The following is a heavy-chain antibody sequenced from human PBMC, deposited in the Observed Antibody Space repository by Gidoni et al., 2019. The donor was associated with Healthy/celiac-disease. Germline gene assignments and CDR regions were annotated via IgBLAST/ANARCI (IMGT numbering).Heavy chain of an antibody. CDR2: IYHSGST. V-gene: IGHV4-38-2*02. CDR3: ARGNWGHDY. CDR1: GYSISSGYY. J-gene: IGHJ4*02. D-gene: IGHD7-27*01. Sequence: QVQLQESGPGLVKPSETLSLTCTVSGYSISSGYYWGWIRQPPGKGLEWIGSIYHSGSTYYNPSLKSRVTISVDTSKNQFSLKLSSVTAANTAVYYCARGNWGHDYWGQGTLVTVSS.